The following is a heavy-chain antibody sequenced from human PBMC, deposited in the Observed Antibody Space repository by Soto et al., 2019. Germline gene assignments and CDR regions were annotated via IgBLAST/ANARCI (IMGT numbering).Heavy chain of an antibody. V-gene: IGHV3-23*01. CDR3: AKDRSGASYYFDY. J-gene: IGHJ4*02. Sequence: GGSLRLSCAASGFTFSSYAMSWVRQAPGKGLEWVSAISGSGGSTYYADSVKGRFTISRDNSKNTLYLQMNGLRAEDTAVYYCAKDRSGASYYFDYWGQGTLVTVSS. CDR1: GFTFSSYA. D-gene: IGHD1-26*01. CDR2: ISGSGGST.